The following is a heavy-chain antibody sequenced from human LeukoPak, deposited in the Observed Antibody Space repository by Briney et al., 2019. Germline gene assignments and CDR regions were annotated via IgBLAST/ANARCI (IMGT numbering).Heavy chain of an antibody. Sequence: PSETLSLTCTVSGGSISSYYWSWIRQPAGKGLEWIGRIYTSGSTNYNPSLKSRVTMSVDTSKNQFSLKLSSMTAADTAVYYCASGGYSYGYDEFDYWGQGTLVTVSS. D-gene: IGHD5-18*01. V-gene: IGHV4-4*07. CDR3: ASGGYSYGYDEFDY. J-gene: IGHJ4*02. CDR1: GGSISSYY. CDR2: IYTSGST.